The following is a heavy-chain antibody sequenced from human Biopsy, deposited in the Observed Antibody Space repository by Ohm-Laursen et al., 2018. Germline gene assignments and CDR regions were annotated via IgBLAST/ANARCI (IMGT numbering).Heavy chain of an antibody. CDR3: VRGWWNRSSLFLDH. V-gene: IGHV3-48*01. CDR2: TDTTSGTK. Sequence: SLRLSCAASGFSFRDYRMHWVRQGPGKGLEWVSYTDTTSGTKFYADSVKGRFTISRDNAKNSLYLQMTSLRAEDTAVYFCVRGWWNRSSLFLDHWGQGSLVTVSS. D-gene: IGHD1/OR15-1a*01. CDR1: GFSFRDYR. J-gene: IGHJ4*02.